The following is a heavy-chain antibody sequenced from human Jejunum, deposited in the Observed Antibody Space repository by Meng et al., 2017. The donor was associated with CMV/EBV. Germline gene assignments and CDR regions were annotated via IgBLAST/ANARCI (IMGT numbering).Heavy chain of an antibody. D-gene: IGHD1-26*01. CDR3: AKDVGVKYYFYATDV. V-gene: IGHV3-9*01. CDR1: PVDDHA. J-gene: IGHJ6*02. Sequence: PVDDHATPGVRQAPGKGLEWVSVISWNSYSIGYADSVKGRFTISRDNAKNSLYLQMNSLRAEDTALYYCAKDVGVKYYFYATDVWGQGTTVTVSS. CDR2: ISWNSYSI.